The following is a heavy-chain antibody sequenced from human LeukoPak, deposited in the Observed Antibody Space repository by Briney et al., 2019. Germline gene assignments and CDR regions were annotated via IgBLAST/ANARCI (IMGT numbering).Heavy chain of an antibody. V-gene: IGHV3-23*01. D-gene: IGHD3-22*01. CDR2: VSGSGGST. CDR1: EFTFSSFA. J-gene: IGHJ4*02. CDR3: ARDSSGYGSFDD. Sequence: GGSLRLSCAASEFTFSSFAMSWVRQAPGKGLEWVSRVSGSGGSTYYADSVKGRFSISRDNSKNTLYLQMNSLRAEDTAVYYCARDSSGYGSFDDWGRGTLVTVSS.